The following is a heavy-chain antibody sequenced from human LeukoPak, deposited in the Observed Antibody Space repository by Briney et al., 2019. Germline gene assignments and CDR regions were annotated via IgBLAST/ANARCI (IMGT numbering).Heavy chain of an antibody. CDR2: IYTSGST. J-gene: IGHJ6*02. D-gene: IGHD6-13*01. CDR3: ARDPIAAAGTEYYYGMDV. CDR1: GGSFSGYY. V-gene: IGHV4-4*07. Sequence: SETLSLTCAVYGGSFSGYYWSWIRQPPGKGLEWIGRIYTSGSTNYNPSLKSRVTMSVDTSKNQFSLKLSSVTAADTAVYYCARDPIAAAGTEYYYGMDVWGQGTTVTVSS.